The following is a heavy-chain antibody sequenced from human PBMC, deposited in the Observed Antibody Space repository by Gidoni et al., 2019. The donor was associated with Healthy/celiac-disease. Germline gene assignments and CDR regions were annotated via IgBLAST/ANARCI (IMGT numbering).Heavy chain of an antibody. CDR1: GFTFSTYA. CDR3: ARAITMIVVVNYFDY. CDR2: ISGSGGST. V-gene: IGHV3-23*01. Sequence: EVQLLESGGGLVQPGGSLRLSCAASGFTFSTYAMRWVRQAPGKGLEWVSGISGSGGSTYYADSVKGRFTISRDNSKNTLYLQMNSLRAEDTAVYYCARAITMIVVVNYFDYWGQGTLVTVSS. D-gene: IGHD3-22*01. J-gene: IGHJ4*02.